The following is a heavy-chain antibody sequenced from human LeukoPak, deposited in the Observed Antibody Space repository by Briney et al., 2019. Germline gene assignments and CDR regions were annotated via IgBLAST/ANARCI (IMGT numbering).Heavy chain of an antibody. CDR3: AGDSSGYQANFDY. CDR2: IYTSGST. V-gene: IGHV4-61*02. J-gene: IGHJ4*02. D-gene: IGHD3-22*01. CDR1: GGSISSGSYY. Sequence: PSQTLSLTCTVPGGSISSGSYYWSWIRQPAGKGLEWIGRIYTSGSTNYNPSLKSRVTISVNTSKNQFSLKLSSVTAADTAVYYCAGDSSGYQANFDYWGQGTLVTVSS.